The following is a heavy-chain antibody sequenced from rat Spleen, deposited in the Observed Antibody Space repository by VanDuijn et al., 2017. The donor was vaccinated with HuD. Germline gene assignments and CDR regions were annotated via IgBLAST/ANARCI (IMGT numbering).Heavy chain of an antibody. D-gene: IGHD1-12*02. V-gene: IGHV5-22*01. CDR2: ISYEGSST. CDR1: GFTFTNYY. J-gene: IGHJ3*01. Sequence: EVQLVESDGGLVQPGRSLKLSCAASGFTFTNYYMAWVRQAPKKGLEWVASISYEGSSTYYGDSVKGRFTISRDNAKSTLYLQMNSLRSEDTATYYCARSDSSYYSYNWFACWGQGTLVTVSS. CDR3: ARSDSSYYSYNWFAC.